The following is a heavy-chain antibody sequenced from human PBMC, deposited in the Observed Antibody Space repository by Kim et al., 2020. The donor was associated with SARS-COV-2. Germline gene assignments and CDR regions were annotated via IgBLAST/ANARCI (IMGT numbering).Heavy chain of an antibody. CDR2: INHSGST. D-gene: IGHD3-16*01. CDR1: GGSFSGYY. CDR3: ARGKGYRRKLSFADY. V-gene: IGHV4-34*01. J-gene: IGHJ4*02. Sequence: SETLSLTCAVYGGSFSGYYWSWIRQPPGKGLEWIGEINHSGSTNYNPSLKSRVTISVDTSKNQFSLKLSSVTAADTAVYYCARGKGYRRKLSFADYWGQGTLVTVSS.